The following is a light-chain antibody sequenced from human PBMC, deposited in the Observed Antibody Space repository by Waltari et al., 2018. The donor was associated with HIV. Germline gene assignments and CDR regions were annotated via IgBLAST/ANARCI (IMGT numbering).Light chain of an antibody. CDR2: GAS. CDR1: QSVSSY. V-gene: IGKV3-15*01. CDR3: QQYNNWLRT. Sequence: EIVMTQSPATLSVSPGERATLSCRASQSVSSYLAWYQQKPGQAPRLLIYGASTRATCIPARFSGSGSGTEFTLTISSLQSEDFAVYYCQQYNNWLRTFGQGTKVEMK. J-gene: IGKJ1*01.